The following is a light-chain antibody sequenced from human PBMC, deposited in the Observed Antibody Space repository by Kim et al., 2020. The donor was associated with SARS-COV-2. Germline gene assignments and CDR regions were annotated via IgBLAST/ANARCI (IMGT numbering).Light chain of an antibody. J-gene: IGLJ3*02. CDR2: RNN. V-gene: IGLV10-54*01. CDR1: NDNVGRQG. Sequence: QAGLTQPPSVSKDLRQTATLTCTGNNDNVGRQGAAWLQQHQGHPPKVLSDRNNNRRSGISERFSASRSGNTASLIITGLQSEDEADYYCSAWDISLNAVVFGGGIQLTVL. CDR3: SAWDISLNAVV.